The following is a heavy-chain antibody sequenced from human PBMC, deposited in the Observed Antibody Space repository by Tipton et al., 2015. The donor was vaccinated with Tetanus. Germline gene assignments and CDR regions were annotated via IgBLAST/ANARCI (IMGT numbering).Heavy chain of an antibody. V-gene: IGHV3-11*01. CDR1: GFTFSDHY. Sequence: GSLRLSCVASGFTFSDHYMSWIRQAPGKGLEWVSYISSSGKTVHYADAVKGRFTLSRDNSQNTVHLQMSSLRAEDTAVYYCAKDLRQLVRVDAFDSWGQGTVVTVSS. D-gene: IGHD6-6*01. CDR2: ISSSGKTV. J-gene: IGHJ3*02. CDR3: AKDLRQLVRVDAFDS.